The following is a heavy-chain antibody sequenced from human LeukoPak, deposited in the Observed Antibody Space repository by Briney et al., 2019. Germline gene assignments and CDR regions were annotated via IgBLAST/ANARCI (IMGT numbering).Heavy chain of an antibody. V-gene: IGHV4-59*01. Sequence: SETLSLTCTVSGGSISSYYWSWIRQPPGKGLEWIGYIYYSGSTNYNPSLKSRVTISVDTSKNQFSLKLSSVTAADTAVYYCAKQTGRYDILTGHYYYYMDVWGKGTTVTISS. CDR1: GGSISSYY. J-gene: IGHJ6*03. D-gene: IGHD3-9*01. CDR3: AKQTGRYDILTGHYYYYMDV. CDR2: IYYSGST.